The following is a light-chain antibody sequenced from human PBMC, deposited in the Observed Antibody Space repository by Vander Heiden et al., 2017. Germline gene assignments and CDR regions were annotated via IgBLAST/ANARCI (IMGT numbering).Light chain of an antibody. J-gene: IGKJ1*01. CDR3: QQYNSYSGT. V-gene: IGKV1-5*01. Sequence: DIQMTQSPSTLSASVGDRVTITCRASQSISSWLAWYQQKPGKAPKLLIYDASSLESGVPSRFSGSGSGTEFTLTISSLQPDDFATYYCQQYNSYSGTFGHGTKVETK. CDR2: DAS. CDR1: QSISSW.